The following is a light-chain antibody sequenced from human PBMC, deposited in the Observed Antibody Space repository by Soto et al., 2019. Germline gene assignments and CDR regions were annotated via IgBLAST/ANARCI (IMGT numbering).Light chain of an antibody. V-gene: IGKV3-20*01. CDR3: QHYGSSPPSWT. J-gene: IGKJ1*01. CDR2: GAS. Sequence: ETVLTQSPGTLSLSPGERATLSCRASQSVSSSYLAWYQQKPGQPPRLLIYGASSRATDIPDRFSGSGSGTDFPLTISRLEPEDFAVYYCQHYGSSPPSWTFGQGIKVEIK. CDR1: QSVSSSY.